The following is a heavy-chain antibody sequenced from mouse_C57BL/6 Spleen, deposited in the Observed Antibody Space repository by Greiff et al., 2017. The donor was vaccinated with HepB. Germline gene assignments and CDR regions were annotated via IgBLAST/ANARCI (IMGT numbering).Heavy chain of an antibody. CDR2: INPNNGGT. CDR3: ARGGLGDY. CDR1: GYTFTDYY. J-gene: IGHJ2*01. Sequence: EVQLQQSGPELVKPGASVKISCKASGYTFTDYYMNWVKQSHGKSLEWIGDINPNNGGTSYNQKFKGKATLTVDKSSSTAYMELRSLTSEDSAVYYCARGGLGDYWGQGTTLTVAS. V-gene: IGHV1-26*01. D-gene: IGHD4-1*01.